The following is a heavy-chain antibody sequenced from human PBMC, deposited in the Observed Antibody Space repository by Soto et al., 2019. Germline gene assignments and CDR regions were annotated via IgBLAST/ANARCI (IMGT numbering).Heavy chain of an antibody. V-gene: IGHV1-18*01. CDR2: ISAYNGNT. J-gene: IGHJ6*02. CDR3: ARDYHGDAYYYYYGMDV. Sequence: ASVKVSCKASGYTFTSYGISWVRQAPGQGLEWMGWISAYNGNTNYAQKLQGIVTMTTDTSTSTAYMELRSLRSDDTAVYYCARDYHGDAYYYYYGMDVWGQGTKVTVS. CDR1: GYTFTSYG. D-gene: IGHD4-17*01.